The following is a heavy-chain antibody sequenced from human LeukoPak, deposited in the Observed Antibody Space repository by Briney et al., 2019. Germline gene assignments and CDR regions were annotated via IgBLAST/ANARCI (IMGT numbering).Heavy chain of an antibody. CDR3: AREVPYYYDSSGLYYYYGMDV. CDR1: GFTFSSYA. J-gene: IGHJ6*02. CDR2: ISYDGSNK. D-gene: IGHD3-22*01. V-gene: IGHV3-30-3*01. Sequence: GGSLRLSCAASGFTFSSYAMHWVRQAPGKGLEWVAVISYDGSNKYYADSVKGRFTISRDNSKNTLYLQMNSLRAEDTAVYYCAREVPYYYDSSGLYYYYGMDVWAKGPRSPSP.